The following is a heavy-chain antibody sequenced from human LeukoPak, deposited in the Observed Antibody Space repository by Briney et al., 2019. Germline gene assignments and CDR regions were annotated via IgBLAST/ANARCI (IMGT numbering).Heavy chain of an antibody. CDR1: GGSISSSIYY. V-gene: IGHV4-39*02. J-gene: IGHJ3*02. D-gene: IGHD3-3*01. CDR2: INYGGTT. Sequence: PSETLSLTCTVSGGSISSSIYYWGWIRQPPGKGLEWIGSINYGGTTFYNPSLKRRVTITVDASKIQFSLKVNSVTAADTAVYYCARDVGPLPTITIFGVVTGPGAFDIWGQGTMVTVSS. CDR3: ARDVGPLPTITIFGVVTGPGAFDI.